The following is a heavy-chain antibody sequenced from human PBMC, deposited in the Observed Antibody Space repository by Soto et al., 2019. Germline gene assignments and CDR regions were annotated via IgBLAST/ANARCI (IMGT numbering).Heavy chain of an antibody. J-gene: IGHJ4*02. CDR2: FYTSGSP. Sequence: SETLSLTCTVSGGSISSYYWNWIRQPAGRGLEWIGRFYTSGSPNYNPSLKSRVTLSVDTSKNQFSLTLSSVTAADTAVYYCAREYYSGSGTYYAPFDFWGQGTLVTV. CDR3: AREYYSGSGTYYAPFDF. D-gene: IGHD3-10*01. CDR1: GGSISSYY. V-gene: IGHV4-4*07.